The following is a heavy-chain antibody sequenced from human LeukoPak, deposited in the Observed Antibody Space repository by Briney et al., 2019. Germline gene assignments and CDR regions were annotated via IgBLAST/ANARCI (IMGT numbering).Heavy chain of an antibody. J-gene: IGHJ6*03. CDR1: GYTFTSYY. Sequence: ASVKVSCKGSGYTFTSYYMHWVRQAPGQGLEWMGIINPRDETTSYAQKFLGRVNMTRDTSTSTVYMELSSLRSEDTAVYYCAREMATIPETYYYYYMDVWGKGTTVTVSS. CDR3: AREMATIPETYYYYYMDV. D-gene: IGHD5-24*01. V-gene: IGHV1-46*01. CDR2: INPRDETT.